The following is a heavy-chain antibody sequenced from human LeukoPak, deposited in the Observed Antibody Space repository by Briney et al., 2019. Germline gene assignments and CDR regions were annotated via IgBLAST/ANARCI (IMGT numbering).Heavy chain of an antibody. CDR3: ARAPRYCSSTSCYHHYYMDV. V-gene: IGHV1-69*05. D-gene: IGHD2-2*01. CDR1: GGTSSSYA. Sequence: ASVKVSCKASGGTSSSYAISWVRQAPGQGLEWMGGIIPIFGTANYAQKFQGRVTITTDESTSTAYMELSSLRSEDTAVYYCARAPRYCSSTSCYHHYYMDVSGKGTTVTVSS. J-gene: IGHJ6*03. CDR2: IIPIFGTA.